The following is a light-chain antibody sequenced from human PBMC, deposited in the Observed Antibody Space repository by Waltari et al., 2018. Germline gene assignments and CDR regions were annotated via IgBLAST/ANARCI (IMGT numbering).Light chain of an antibody. CDR2: ATS. CDR1: QSLVNNY. Sequence: VVLMQFPGTLSLSPGEPATLSCRTSQSLVNNYLAWYQQKPGQAPRLLIYATSTRASGIPDRFSGSESGTDFTLTISRLEPEDFAVYYCQHYGSSLYTFGQGTKLELK. J-gene: IGKJ2*01. CDR3: QHYGSSLYT. V-gene: IGKV3-20*01.